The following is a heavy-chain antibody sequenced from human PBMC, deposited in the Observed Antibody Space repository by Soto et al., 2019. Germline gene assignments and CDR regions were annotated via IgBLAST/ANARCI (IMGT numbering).Heavy chain of an antibody. CDR2: ISGSGGST. CDR3: AKDWYNWNYGFNY. CDR1: GFTFSSYA. Sequence: QTGGSLRLSCAASGFTFSSYAMSWVRQAPGKGLEWVSAISGSGGSTYYADSVKGRFTISRDNSKNTLYLQMNSLRAEDTAVYYCAKDWYNWNYGFNYWGQGTLVTVSS. J-gene: IGHJ4*02. V-gene: IGHV3-23*01. D-gene: IGHD1-7*01.